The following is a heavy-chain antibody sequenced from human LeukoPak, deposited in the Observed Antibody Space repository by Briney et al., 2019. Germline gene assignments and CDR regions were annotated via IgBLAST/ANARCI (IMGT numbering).Heavy chain of an antibody. CDR3: ASQLMVADY. J-gene: IGHJ4*02. D-gene: IGHD2-8*01. Sequence: GGSLRLSCAASGFTFSSYSMNWVRQAPGKGLEWVSSIGSSGSYIYYADSVKGRFTISRDNAKNSLYLQMNSLRAEDTAVYYCASQLMVADYWGQGTLVTVSS. CDR1: GFTFSSYS. CDR2: IGSSGSYI. V-gene: IGHV3-21*01.